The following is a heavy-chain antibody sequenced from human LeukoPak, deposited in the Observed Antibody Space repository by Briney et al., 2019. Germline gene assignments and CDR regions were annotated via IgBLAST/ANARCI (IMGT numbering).Heavy chain of an antibody. CDR2: IKSKTDGGTT. D-gene: IGHD2-21*01. J-gene: IGHJ6*03. Sequence: GGSLRLSCAASGFTFSNAWMSWVRQAPGKGLEWVGRIKSKTDGGTTDYAAPVKGRFTISRDDSNKTLYLQMNSLKTEDTAVYYCTTDQPIVVVIAVSRGDYYYMDVWGKGTTVTVSS. CDR3: TTDQPIVVVIAVSRGDYYYMDV. V-gene: IGHV3-15*01. CDR1: GFTFSNAW.